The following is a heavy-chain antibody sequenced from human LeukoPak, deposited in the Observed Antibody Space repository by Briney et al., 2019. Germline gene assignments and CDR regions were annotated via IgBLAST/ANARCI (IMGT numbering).Heavy chain of an antibody. V-gene: IGHV3-23*01. CDR3: AKGSRSGWYCYFDY. CDR2: ISDSGSAT. CDR1: GFTFSTYS. Sequence: PGGSLRLSCAASGFTFSTYSMNWVRQAPGKGLEWISYISDSGSATYYSDSVRGRFTISRDNSKNTLYLQMNSLRAEDTAVYYCAKGSRSGWYCYFDYWGQGTLVTVSS. J-gene: IGHJ4*02. D-gene: IGHD6-19*01.